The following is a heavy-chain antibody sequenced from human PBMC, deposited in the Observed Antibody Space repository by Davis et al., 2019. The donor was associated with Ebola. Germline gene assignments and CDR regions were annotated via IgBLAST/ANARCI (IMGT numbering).Heavy chain of an antibody. J-gene: IGHJ3*02. Sequence: GGSLRLSCAASGFTFSSYSMNWVRQAPGRGLEWVANINQDESEKYYVDSVEGRFTISRDNAKNSLFLQMNSLRAEDTAVYYCARANWNYGKDAFDIWGQGTKVTVSS. CDR1: GFTFSSYS. CDR2: INQDESEK. CDR3: ARANWNYGKDAFDI. D-gene: IGHD1-7*01. V-gene: IGHV3-7*03.